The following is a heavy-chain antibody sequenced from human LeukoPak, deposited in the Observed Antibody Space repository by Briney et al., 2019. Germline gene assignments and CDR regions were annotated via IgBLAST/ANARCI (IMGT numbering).Heavy chain of an antibody. CDR3: ARPTGTTRVDY. CDR2: IYPGDSDT. D-gene: IGHD1-1*01. V-gene: IGHV5-51*01. J-gene: IGHJ4*02. Sequence: GESLKISCEASGYFFTTYWIGWVRQMPGKGLEWMGIIYPGDSDTRYSPSFQGQVTISADNSISTAYLQWSSLKASDTAMYYCARPTGTTRVDYWGQGTLVTVSS. CDR1: GYFFTTYW.